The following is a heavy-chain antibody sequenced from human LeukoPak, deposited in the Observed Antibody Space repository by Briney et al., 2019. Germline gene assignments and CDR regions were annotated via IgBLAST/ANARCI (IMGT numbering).Heavy chain of an antibody. D-gene: IGHD3-22*01. V-gene: IGHV3-9*01. CDR1: GFTFDDYA. J-gene: IGHJ4*02. CDR3: AKDESGYYYGSSGPFDY. CDR2: ISWNSGSI. Sequence: GRSLRLSCAASGFTFDDYAMHWVRHAPGKGLEWVSGISWNSGSIGYADSVKDRFTISRDNAKNSLYLQMNSLRAEDTALYYCAKDESGYYYGSSGPFDYWGQGTLVTVSS.